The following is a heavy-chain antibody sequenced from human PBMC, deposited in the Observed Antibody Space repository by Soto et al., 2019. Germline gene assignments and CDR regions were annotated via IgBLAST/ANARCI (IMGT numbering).Heavy chain of an antibody. CDR1: GGSFSGYY. Sequence: SETLSLTCAVYGGSFSGYYWSWIRQPPGKGLEWIGEINHSGSTNYNPSLKSRVSISMDTSKNQFPLNLDSVTAADTAVYFCARDFAYFDSWGQGTLVTVSS. CDR2: INHSGST. V-gene: IGHV4-34*01. D-gene: IGHD3-3*01. J-gene: IGHJ4*02. CDR3: ARDFAYFDS.